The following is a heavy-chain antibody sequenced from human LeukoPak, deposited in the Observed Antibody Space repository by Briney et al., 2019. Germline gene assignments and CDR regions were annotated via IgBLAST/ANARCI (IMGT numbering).Heavy chain of an antibody. D-gene: IGHD4-17*01. J-gene: IGHJ5*02. CDR3: AREFDDYGDYRGYNWFDP. CDR1: GFTFSSYA. CDR2: ISYDGSNK. V-gene: IGHV3-30-3*01. Sequence: GGSLRLSCAASGFTFSSYAMHWVRQAPGKGLEWVAVISYDGSNKYYADSVKGRFTISRDNSKNTLYLQMNSLRSEDTAVYYCAREFDDYGDYRGYNWFDPWGQGTLVTVSS.